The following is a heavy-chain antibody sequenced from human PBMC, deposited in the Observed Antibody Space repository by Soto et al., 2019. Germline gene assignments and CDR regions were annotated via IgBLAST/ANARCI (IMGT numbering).Heavy chain of an antibody. J-gene: IGHJ5*02. Sequence: SETLSLTCTVSGGSISSSSYYWGWIRQPPGKGLEWIGYIYYSGSTYYNPSLKSRVTISVDTSKDQFSLKLSSVTAADTAVYYCARVFSDSSSFFDPWGQGTLVTVSS. CDR3: ARVFSDSSSFFDP. CDR1: GGSISSSSYY. V-gene: IGHV4-31*03. CDR2: IYYSGST. D-gene: IGHD6-13*01.